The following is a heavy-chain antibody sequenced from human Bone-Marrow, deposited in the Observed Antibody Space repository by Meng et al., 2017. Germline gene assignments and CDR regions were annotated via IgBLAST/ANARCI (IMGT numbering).Heavy chain of an antibody. CDR2: IIPIFGTA. D-gene: IGHD3-22*01. Sequence: QVQLGQVGAEGKKPGSSVKVSCKASGGTFSSYAISWVRQAPGQGLEWMGGIIPIFGTANYAQKFQGRVTITTDESTSTAYMELSSLRSEDTAVYYCARDLYYYDSSGMNWFDPWGQGTLVTVSS. CDR3: ARDLYYYDSSGMNWFDP. J-gene: IGHJ5*02. V-gene: IGHV1-69*05. CDR1: GGTFSSYA.